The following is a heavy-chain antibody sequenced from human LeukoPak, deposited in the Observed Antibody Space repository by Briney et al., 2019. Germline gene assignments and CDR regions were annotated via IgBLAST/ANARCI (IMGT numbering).Heavy chain of an antibody. V-gene: IGHV4-59*01. CDR2: IYYSGST. J-gene: IGHJ4*02. CDR3: ASSIAVAGTGSFDY. Sequence: PSETLSLTCTVSGGSISSYYWSWIRQPPGKGLEWIGYIYYSGSTNYNPSLKSRVTISVDTSKNQFSLKLSSVTAADTAVYYCASSIAVAGTGSFDYWGQGTLVTVSS. CDR1: GGSISSYY. D-gene: IGHD6-19*01.